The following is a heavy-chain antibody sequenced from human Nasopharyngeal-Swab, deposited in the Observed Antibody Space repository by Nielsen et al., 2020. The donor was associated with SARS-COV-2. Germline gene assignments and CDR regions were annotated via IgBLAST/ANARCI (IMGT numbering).Heavy chain of an antibody. D-gene: IGHD3-3*01. CDR2: INAGNGNT. CDR3: ARDTPAITIFGVVINYYYYYMDV. Sequence: VKVSCKASGYTFTSYAMHWVRQAPGQRLEWMGWINAGNGNTKYSQKFQGRVTITRDTSASTAYMELSSLRSEDTAVYYCARDTPAITIFGVVINYYYYYMDVWGKGTTVTVSS. CDR1: GYTFTSYA. V-gene: IGHV1-3*01. J-gene: IGHJ6*03.